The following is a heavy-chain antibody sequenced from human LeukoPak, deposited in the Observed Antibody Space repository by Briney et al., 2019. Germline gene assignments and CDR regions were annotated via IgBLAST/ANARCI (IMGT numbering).Heavy chain of an antibody. CDR2: IGSASSYT. V-gene: IGHV3-23*01. D-gene: IGHD7-27*01. CDR3: ADPGAQADF. Sequence: GRSLRLSCAASGFTFSGYAMSWIRQAPGKGLEWVSTIGSASSYTYYTASVKGRFTNSRDNSKNTVYLLMNSLRVDDTAVYYCADPGAQADFWGLGTLVTVSS. J-gene: IGHJ4*02. CDR1: GFTFSGYA.